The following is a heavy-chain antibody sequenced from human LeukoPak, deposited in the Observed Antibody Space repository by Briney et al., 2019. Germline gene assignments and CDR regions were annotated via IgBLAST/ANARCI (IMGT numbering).Heavy chain of an antibody. Sequence: PGGSLRLSCAASGFTFSDYYMSWIRQAPGKGLEWVSYISSSGSTIYYADSVKGRFTISRDNANNSLYLQMNSLRAEDTAVYYCARGLYSSSWYFDYWGQGTLVTVSS. CDR3: ARGLYSSSWYFDY. CDR2: ISSSGSTI. D-gene: IGHD6-13*01. CDR1: GFTFSDYY. V-gene: IGHV3-11*01. J-gene: IGHJ4*02.